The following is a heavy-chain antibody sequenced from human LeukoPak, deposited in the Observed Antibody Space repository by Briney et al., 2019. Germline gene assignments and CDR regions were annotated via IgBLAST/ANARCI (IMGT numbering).Heavy chain of an antibody. D-gene: IGHD2-15*01. J-gene: IGHJ6*02. CDR3: AKDSGVAPTGSGMDV. Sequence: GGSLRLSCAASGFTFDDYAMHWVRQVPGKGLEWVSGISWNGGTITYADSVKGRFTISRDNAKNSLYLQMNSLRAEDTALYYCAKDSGVAPTGSGMDVWGQGTTVTVSS. V-gene: IGHV3-9*01. CDR2: ISWNGGTI. CDR1: GFTFDDYA.